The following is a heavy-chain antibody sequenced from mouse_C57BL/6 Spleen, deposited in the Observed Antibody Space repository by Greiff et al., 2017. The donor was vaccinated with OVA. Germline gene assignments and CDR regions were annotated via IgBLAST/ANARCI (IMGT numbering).Heavy chain of an antibody. CDR3: ARDPIYYGNYVPFAY. V-gene: IGHV1-22*01. Sequence: VQLQQSGPELVKPGASVKMSCKASGYTFTDYNMHWVKQSHGKSLEWIGYINPNNGGTRYNQKFKGKATLTVNKSSSTAYMELRSLTSDDFAFYYCARDPIYYGNYVPFAYWGQGTLVTVSA. CDR2: INPNNGGT. CDR1: GYTFTDYN. D-gene: IGHD2-1*01. J-gene: IGHJ3*01.